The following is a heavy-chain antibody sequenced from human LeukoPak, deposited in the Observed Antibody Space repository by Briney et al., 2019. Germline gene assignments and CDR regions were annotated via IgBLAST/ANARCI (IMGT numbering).Heavy chain of an antibody. D-gene: IGHD1-26*01. CDR3: ARVGGSEVVGATFTNGFDY. V-gene: IGHV4-38-2*02. J-gene: IGHJ4*02. CDR1: GYSISSGYY. CDR2: IYHSGST. Sequence: SETLSLTCTVSGYSISSGYYWGWIRQPPGKGLEWIGSIYHSGSTYYNPSLKSRVTISVDTSKNQFSLKLSSVTAADTAVYYCARVGGSEVVGATFTNGFDYWGQGTLVTVSS.